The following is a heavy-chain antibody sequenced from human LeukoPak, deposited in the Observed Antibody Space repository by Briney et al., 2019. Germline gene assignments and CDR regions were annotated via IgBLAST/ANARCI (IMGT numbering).Heavy chain of an antibody. CDR2: INPNSGGK. CDR3: ARSAESSSWVEFDY. J-gene: IGHJ4*02. Sequence: AAVKVSCKASGYTFTGYYMHWVRQAPGQGLEGMGWINPNSGGKNYEQKFQVRGPMTRATSISTAYVELSRLRSDDTAVYYCARSAESSSWVEFDYWGQGTLVTVSS. V-gene: IGHV1-2*02. CDR1: GYTFTGYY. D-gene: IGHD6-13*01.